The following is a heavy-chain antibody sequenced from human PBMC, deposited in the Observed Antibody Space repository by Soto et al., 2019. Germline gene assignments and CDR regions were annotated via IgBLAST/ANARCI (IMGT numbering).Heavy chain of an antibody. CDR3: AKEGYYGLFFMDV. J-gene: IGHJ6*02. Sequence: HLGGSLRLSCADSGFTCSSYDMSWVRQAPGKGLEWVSAISGSGGSTYYADSVKGRFTISRDNSKNTLYLQMNSLRAEDTAVYYCAKEGYYGLFFMDVWGQGTTVTVSS. CDR1: GFTCSSYD. CDR2: ISGSGGST. D-gene: IGHD3-10*01. V-gene: IGHV3-23*01.